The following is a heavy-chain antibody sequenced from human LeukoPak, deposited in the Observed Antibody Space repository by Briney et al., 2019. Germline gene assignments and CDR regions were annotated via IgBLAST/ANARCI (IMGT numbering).Heavy chain of an antibody. CDR1: GYTFSGYY. CDR2: ISPKSGDT. CDR3: ARGRDKTTSPAIDY. V-gene: IGHV1-2*02. J-gene: IGHJ4*02. Sequence: GASVKVSCKASGYTFSGYYMHWVRQAPGQGHEWMGWISPKSGDTNYAQNFQGRVTMTRDTSISTAYMGLSRLTSDDTAVYYCARGRDKTTSPAIDYWGQGTLVTVSS. D-gene: IGHD2-2*01.